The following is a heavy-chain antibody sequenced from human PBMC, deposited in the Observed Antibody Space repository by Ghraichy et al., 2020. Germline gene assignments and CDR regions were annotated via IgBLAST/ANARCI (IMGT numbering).Heavy chain of an antibody. Sequence: GALRLSCVASGFTFSSYWMHWVRQAPGKGLVWVSRITSDGSSTTYADSVKGRFTVSRDNAKNTLYLQMNSLRAEDTAVYYCVGSSGWPGHWGQGTLVTVSS. CDR1: GFTFSSYW. CDR3: VGSSGWPGH. CDR2: ITSDGSST. D-gene: IGHD6-19*01. V-gene: IGHV3-74*01. J-gene: IGHJ1*01.